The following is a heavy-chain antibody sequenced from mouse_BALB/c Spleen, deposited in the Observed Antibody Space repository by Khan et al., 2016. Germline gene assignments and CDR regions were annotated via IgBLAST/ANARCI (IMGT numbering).Heavy chain of an antibody. CDR3: ARRANPDY. CDR1: GYTFSSYW. D-gene: IGHD1-1*01. V-gene: IGHV1-9*01. J-gene: IGHJ2*01. Sequence: QVQLQQSGAELMKPGASGKISCKATGYTFSSYWIEWVKQRPGHGLEWIGEILPRSGTTNYNEKFKGKATFTADTSSNTAYMQLSSLTSEYSAVYYCARRANPDYWGKGTTLTVSS. CDR2: ILPRSGTT.